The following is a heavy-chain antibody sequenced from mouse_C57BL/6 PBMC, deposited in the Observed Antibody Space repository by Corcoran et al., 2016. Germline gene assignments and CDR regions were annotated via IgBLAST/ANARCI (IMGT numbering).Heavy chain of an antibody. CDR3: AKKSNGYDEDWFAY. CDR2: INPNNGGT. D-gene: IGHD2-2*01. CDR1: GYTFTDYY. J-gene: IGHJ3*01. V-gene: IGHV1-26*01. Sequence: EVQLQQSGPELVKPGASVKISCKASGYTFTDYYMNWVKQSHGKSLEWIGDINPNNGGTSYNQKFKGKATLTVDKSSSTAYMELRSLTSEDSAVYYCAKKSNGYDEDWFAYWGQGTLVTVSA.